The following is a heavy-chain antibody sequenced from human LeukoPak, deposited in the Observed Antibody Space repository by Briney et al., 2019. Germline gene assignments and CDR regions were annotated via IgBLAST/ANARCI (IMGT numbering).Heavy chain of an antibody. D-gene: IGHD6-19*01. V-gene: IGHV3-23*01. J-gene: IGHJ4*02. CDR2: ITVNGANT. CDR1: GFALSSYA. Sequence: PGGSLRLSCAASGFALSSYAMNGVREAPGKGLEWVSGITVNGANTYYADSVKGRFTISKDTSNNILYMQMSSLSAEDTAVYYCARLDYFDYWGQGTLVAVSS. CDR3: ARLDYFDY.